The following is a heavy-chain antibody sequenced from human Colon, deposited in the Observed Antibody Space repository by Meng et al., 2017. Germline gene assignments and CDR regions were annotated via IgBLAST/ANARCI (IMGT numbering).Heavy chain of an antibody. J-gene: IGHJ4*02. CDR2: TYYRSKWYN. CDR1: GDSVSSNTAA. CDR3: ARDHGYSYGLPLDY. V-gene: IGHV6-1*01. D-gene: IGHD5-18*01. Sequence: QVQLQQSGPGLVKPSQPLSLTCVISGDSVSSNTAAWNWIRQSPSRGLEWPGRTYYRSKWYNEYAVSVKSRMTFNADTSKNQVSLQVNSVTPEDTAVYYCARDHGYSYGLPLDYWGQGILVTVSS.